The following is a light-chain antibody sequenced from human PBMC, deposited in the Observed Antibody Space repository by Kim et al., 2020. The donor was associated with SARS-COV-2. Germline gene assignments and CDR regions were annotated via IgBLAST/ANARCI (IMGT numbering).Light chain of an antibody. CDR3: QVWDSSSDHPV. CDR2: YDS. V-gene: IGLV3-21*04. J-gene: IGLJ3*02. CDR1: NIGSKS. Sequence: APGKTARITCGGNNIGSKSVDWYQKKPGQAPVLVIYYDSDRPSGIPERFSGSNSGNTATLTISGVEAGDEADYYCQVWDSSSDHPVFGGGTQLTVL.